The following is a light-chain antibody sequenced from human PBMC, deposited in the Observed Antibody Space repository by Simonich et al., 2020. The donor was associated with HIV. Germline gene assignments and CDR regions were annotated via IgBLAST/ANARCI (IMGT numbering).Light chain of an antibody. J-gene: IGKJ3*01. CDR3: QQYGSSFT. V-gene: IGKV1-5*03. CDR1: QSISSW. Sequence: DIQMTQSPSTLSASVGDRVTITCRASQSISSWLAWYQQKPGKAPKLLIYKASSLESGVPSRFSGSGSGTEFTLTINSLRSEDFAVYYCQQYGSSFTFGPGTKVDIK. CDR2: KAS.